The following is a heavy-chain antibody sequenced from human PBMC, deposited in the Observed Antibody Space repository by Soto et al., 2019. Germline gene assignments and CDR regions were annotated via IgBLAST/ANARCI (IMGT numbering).Heavy chain of an antibody. Sequence: GASVKVSCKASGYTFTSYDINRVRQATGQGLEWMGWMNPNSGNTGYAQKFQGRVTMTRNTSISTAYMELSSLRSEDTAVYYCARDPSDSSGQYFDYWGQGTLVTVSS. J-gene: IGHJ4*02. V-gene: IGHV1-8*01. CDR2: MNPNSGNT. CDR3: ARDPSDSSGQYFDY. CDR1: GYTFTSYD. D-gene: IGHD3-22*01.